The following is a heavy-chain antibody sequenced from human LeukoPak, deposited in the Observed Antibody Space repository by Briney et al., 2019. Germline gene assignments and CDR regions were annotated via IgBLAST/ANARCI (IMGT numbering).Heavy chain of an antibody. Sequence: GGSLRLSCAASGFSFSNHWMHWVRQVPGKGLVWVSRINSDGSSTTYADSVKGRFTISRDNAKNTLYLQMNSLRDVDTAVYYCTRDVSQSSSWYGEFDYWGQGTQVTVSS. CDR3: TRDVSQSSSWYGEFDY. CDR1: GFSFSNHW. CDR2: INSDGSST. D-gene: IGHD6-13*01. J-gene: IGHJ4*02. V-gene: IGHV3-74*03.